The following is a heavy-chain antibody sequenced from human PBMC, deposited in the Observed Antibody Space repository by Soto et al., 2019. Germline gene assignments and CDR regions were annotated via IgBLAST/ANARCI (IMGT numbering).Heavy chain of an antibody. CDR3: VHRRDGYNSAFFDY. Sequence: QVQLVQSGAEVKKPGSPVKVSCKASGGTFSSYAFSWVRQAPGQGLEWMGGIIRIFHTPTYAQKFQGRVTITADESTSTAYMELISLRSDDTAVYYCVHRRDGYNSAFFDYWGQGTLVTVSS. J-gene: IGHJ4*02. V-gene: IGHV1-69*01. CDR1: GGTFSSYA. D-gene: IGHD5-12*01. CDR2: IIRIFHTP.